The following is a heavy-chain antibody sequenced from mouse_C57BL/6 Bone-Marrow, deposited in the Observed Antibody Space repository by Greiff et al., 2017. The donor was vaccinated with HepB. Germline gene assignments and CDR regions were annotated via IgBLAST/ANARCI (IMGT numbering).Heavy chain of an antibody. CDR1: GYTFTDYY. CDR2: INPYNGGN. V-gene: IGHV1-19*01. J-gene: IGHJ3*01. D-gene: IGHD1-1*01. Sequence: VQLQQSGPVLVKPGASVKMSCKASGYTFTDYYMNWVKQSHGKSLEWIGVINPYNGGNSYKQKFKGKATLTVDKSSSTAYMELNSLTSEDSAVYYCAPNYYGSSASFAYWGQGTLVTVSA. CDR3: APNYYGSSASFAY.